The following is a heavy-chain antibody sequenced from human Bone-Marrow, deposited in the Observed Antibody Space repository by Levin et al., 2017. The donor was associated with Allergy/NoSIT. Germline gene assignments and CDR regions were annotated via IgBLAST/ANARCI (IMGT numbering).Heavy chain of an antibody. J-gene: IGHJ4*02. CDR2: ISSRNTTI. D-gene: IGHD3-10*01. CDR1: GFSFSSYE. CDR3: AREGLFMVRVFDY. Sequence: GESLKISCAASGFSFSSYEMNWVRQAPGKGLEWVSYISSRNTTIYYADSVKGRFIISRDNAENSLYLQMNSLRAEDTAIYYCAREGLFMVRVFDYWGRGTLVTVSS. V-gene: IGHV3-48*03.